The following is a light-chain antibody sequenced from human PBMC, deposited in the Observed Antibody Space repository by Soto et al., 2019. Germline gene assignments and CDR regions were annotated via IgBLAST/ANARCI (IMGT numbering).Light chain of an antibody. CDR1: QSISGW. CDR2: AVS. V-gene: IGKV1-5*01. Sequence: DIQMTQSPSTLSASVGDRVSITCRASQSISGWLAWYQQKPGEAPKLLIYAVSSLQSGVPSRFSGSGSGTDFILTISSLQSEDFGVYYCQQYNNWPRATFGGGTKVDIK. CDR3: QQYNNWPRAT. J-gene: IGKJ4*01.